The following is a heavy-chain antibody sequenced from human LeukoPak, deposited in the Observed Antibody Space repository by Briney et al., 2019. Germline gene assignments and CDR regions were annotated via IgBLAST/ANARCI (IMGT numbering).Heavy chain of an antibody. CDR2: IIPIFGTA. CDR3: ARDRLNAYGSGSYYDY. J-gene: IGHJ4*02. D-gene: IGHD3-10*01. Sequence: SVKVSCKASGGTLSSYAISWVRQAPGQGLEWMGGIIPIFGTANYAQKFQGRVTITTDESTSTAYMELSSLRSEDTAVYYCARDRLNAYGSGSYYDYWGQGTLVTVSS. CDR1: GGTLSSYA. V-gene: IGHV1-69*05.